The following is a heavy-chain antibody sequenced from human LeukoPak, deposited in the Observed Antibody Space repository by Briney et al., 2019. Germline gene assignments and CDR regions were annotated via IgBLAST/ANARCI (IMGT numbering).Heavy chain of an antibody. Sequence: PSQTLSLTCTVSGGSISSGGYYWSWIRQHPGKGLEWIGYIYYSGSTYYNPSLKSRVTISVDTSNNQFSLKLSSVTAADTAVYYCARDFTFSSPTGYFDYWGQGTLVTVSS. CDR1: GGSISSGGYY. CDR3: ARDFTFSSPTGYFDY. CDR2: IYYSGST. J-gene: IGHJ4*02. V-gene: IGHV4-31*03. D-gene: IGHD6-13*01.